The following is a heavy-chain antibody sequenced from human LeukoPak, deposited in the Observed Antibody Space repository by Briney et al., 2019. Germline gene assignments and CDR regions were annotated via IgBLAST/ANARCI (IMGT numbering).Heavy chain of an antibody. CDR2: ISAYNGNT. Sequence: ASVKVSCKASGYTFTSYGISWVRQAPGQGLEWMGWISAYNGNTNYAQKLQGRVTMTTDTSTSTAYMELRSLRSDDTAVYYCAKYYDILTGYSHLDYWGQGTLVTVSS. D-gene: IGHD3-9*01. CDR3: AKYYDILTGYSHLDY. J-gene: IGHJ4*02. V-gene: IGHV1-18*01. CDR1: GYTFTSYG.